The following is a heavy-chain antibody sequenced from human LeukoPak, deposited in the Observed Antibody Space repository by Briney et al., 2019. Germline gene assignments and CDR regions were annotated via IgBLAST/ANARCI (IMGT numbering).Heavy chain of an antibody. Sequence: GGSLRLSCAASGFTFSSYAMSWVRQAPGKGLEWVSAISGSGGSTYYADSVKGRFTISRDNSKNTLYLQMNSLRAEDTAVYYCAKDTRYTNLASSSYGMDVWGQGTTVTVSS. J-gene: IGHJ6*02. D-gene: IGHD3-9*01. CDR2: ISGSGGST. CDR1: GFTFSSYA. V-gene: IGHV3-23*01. CDR3: AKDTRYTNLASSSYGMDV.